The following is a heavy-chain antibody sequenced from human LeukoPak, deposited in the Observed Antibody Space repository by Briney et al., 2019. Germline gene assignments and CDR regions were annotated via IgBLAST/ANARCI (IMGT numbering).Heavy chain of an antibody. V-gene: IGHV3-23*01. Sequence: GGSLRLSCAASGFTFISYAMSWVRQAPGKGLEWVSAIAGSGGSTYYADSVKGRFTISRDNSKNTLYLQMNNLRAEDTALYYCAKWGRIVGPTRAFDYWGQGTLVTVSS. J-gene: IGHJ4*02. CDR1: GFTFISYA. D-gene: IGHD1-26*01. CDR2: IAGSGGST. CDR3: AKWGRIVGPTRAFDY.